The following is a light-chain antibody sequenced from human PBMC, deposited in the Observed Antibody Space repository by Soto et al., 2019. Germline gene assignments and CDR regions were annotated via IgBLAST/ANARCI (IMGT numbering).Light chain of an antibody. J-gene: IGKJ4*01. CDR1: QNINTF. CDR3: QQSYDTLLS. Sequence: DIQMTQSPSSLSASVGDRITISCRASQNINTFLNWYQQKGGKAPKLLIHGASSLQSGVPLRFSGSGSGTDFSLTISSLQPEDFATYYCQQSYDTLLSFGRGTKVDIK. CDR2: GAS. V-gene: IGKV1-39*01.